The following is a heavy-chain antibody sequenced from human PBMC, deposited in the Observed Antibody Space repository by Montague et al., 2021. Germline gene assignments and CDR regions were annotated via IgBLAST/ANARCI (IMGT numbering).Heavy chain of an antibody. D-gene: IGHD3-10*01. J-gene: IGHJ3*02. CDR1: GDSISSYEYY. CDR3: ARDSPVVEPWVGEHKGAFDI. V-gene: IGHV4-4*07. Sequence: SETLSLTCSVSGDSISSYEYYWTWIRQPAGRGLEWIGRVYKRGDTNTNPSLRSRLTLSVDTSKNHFSLTLTSVTAADTAVYVCARDSPVVEPWVGEHKGAFDIWGQGTMVTVSS. CDR2: VYKRGDT.